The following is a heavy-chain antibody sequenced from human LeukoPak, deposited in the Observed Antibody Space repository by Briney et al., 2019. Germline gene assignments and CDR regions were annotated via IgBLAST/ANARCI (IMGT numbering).Heavy chain of an antibody. Sequence: GGSLRLSCAASGFTFSSYAMHWVRQAPGKGLEWVAVISYDGSNKYYADSVKGRFTISRDNSKNTLYLQMNSLRAEDTAVYYCARGYSSGWYHPFDYRGQGTLVTVSS. CDR3: ARGYSSGWYHPFDY. J-gene: IGHJ4*02. CDR2: ISYDGSNK. D-gene: IGHD6-19*01. V-gene: IGHV3-30*04. CDR1: GFTFSSYA.